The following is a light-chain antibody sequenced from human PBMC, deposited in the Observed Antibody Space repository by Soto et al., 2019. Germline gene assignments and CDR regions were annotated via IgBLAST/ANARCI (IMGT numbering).Light chain of an antibody. CDR1: QGIGDT. Sequence: EVVMRQSPATLSVSPGEGATLSCRASQGIGDTLAWYQHKPGQTPRLLIYDTSTRATGVPTRFSGSGSGTEFTLTISRLEPEDFTVYYCHHYETFGQGTKVDIK. CDR2: DTS. J-gene: IGKJ1*01. V-gene: IGKV3-15*01. CDR3: HHYET.